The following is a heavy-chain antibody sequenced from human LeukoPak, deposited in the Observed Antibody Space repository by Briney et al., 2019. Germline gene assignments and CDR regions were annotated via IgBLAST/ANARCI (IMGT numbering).Heavy chain of an antibody. CDR3: AGVPYYDILTGYYRDRMDV. J-gene: IGHJ6*02. CDR1: GGSFSGYY. CDR2: INHSGST. Sequence: SETLSLTCAVYGGSFSGYYWSWIRQPPGKGLEWIGEINHSGSTNYNPSLKSRVTISVDTSKNQFSLKLSSVTAADTAVYYCAGVPYYDILTGYYRDRMDVWGQGATVTVSS. V-gene: IGHV4-34*01. D-gene: IGHD3-9*01.